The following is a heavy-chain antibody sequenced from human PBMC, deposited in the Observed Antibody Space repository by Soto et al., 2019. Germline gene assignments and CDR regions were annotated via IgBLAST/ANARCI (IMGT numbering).Heavy chain of an antibody. Sequence: GPAQRLSCAASGFTLCSYAMHSVRQAPGKGLEWVAVISYDGSNKYYADSVKGRFTISRDNSKNTLYLQMNSLRAEDTAVYYCARGPHYYDSSGYYYYFDYWRQGTLVPVSS. CDR3: ARGPHYYDSSGYYYYFDY. D-gene: IGHD3-22*01. J-gene: IGHJ4*02. CDR2: ISYDGSNK. V-gene: IGHV3-30-3*01. CDR1: GFTLCSYA.